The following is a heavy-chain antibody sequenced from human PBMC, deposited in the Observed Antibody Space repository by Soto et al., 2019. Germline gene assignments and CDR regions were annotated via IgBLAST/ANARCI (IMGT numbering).Heavy chain of an antibody. D-gene: IGHD3-10*01. Sequence: SETLCLTCAVSGGYISSGGYFWSWLRQPPGKGLEWIGYIYHSGTTYYNPSLKSRVTISVDRSKNQFSLKLSSVTAADTAVYYCARGLGPWGQGTLVTVSS. CDR1: GGYISSGGYF. CDR3: ARGLGP. J-gene: IGHJ5*02. V-gene: IGHV4-30-2*01. CDR2: IYHSGTT.